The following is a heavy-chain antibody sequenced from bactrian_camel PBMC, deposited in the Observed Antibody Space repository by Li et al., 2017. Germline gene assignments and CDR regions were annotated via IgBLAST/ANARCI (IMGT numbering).Heavy chain of an antibody. CDR3: AADSTYGAYCGAIQESFAF. CDR1: QWPYTSAC. J-gene: IGHJ6*01. CDR2: IYTRPGIT. D-gene: IGHD2*01. V-gene: IGHV3-3*01. Sequence: VQLVESGGGSVQAGGSLNLSCVVSQWPYTSACVGWFRQSPGKEREKVAHIYTRPGITQYAESVKGRFTISQDAAKKTVYLQMSNLKPEDTGIYYCAADSTYGAYCGAIQESFAFWGQGTQVTVS.